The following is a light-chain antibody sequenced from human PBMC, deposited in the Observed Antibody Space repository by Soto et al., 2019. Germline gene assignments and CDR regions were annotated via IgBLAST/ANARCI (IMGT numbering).Light chain of an antibody. Sequence: DIQMTQSPSSLSASVGDRVTITCRASQNISRYFNWYQQKPGKAPKLLIYGASSLQSGVPSRFSGSGSGTDFTLTISSLQPEDFATYYCQHSYSTPPCTFGGGTKVEIK. CDR1: QNISRY. V-gene: IGKV1-39*01. CDR2: GAS. CDR3: QHSYSTPPCT. J-gene: IGKJ4*01.